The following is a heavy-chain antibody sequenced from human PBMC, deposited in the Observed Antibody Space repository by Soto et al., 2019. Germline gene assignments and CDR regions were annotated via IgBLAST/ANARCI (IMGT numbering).Heavy chain of an antibody. Sequence: QVQLVQSGAEVKKPGASVKVSCKASGYTFTSYDFNWVRQATGQGLEWMGWMNPNSGSAGYAQNFRGSVSMTRDTSISTAYMELTSLRSEDTAVYYCVRSVRGGTIDYWGQGTLVTVSS. V-gene: IGHV1-8*01. D-gene: IGHD2-15*01. CDR2: MNPNSGSA. CDR3: VRSVRGGTIDY. J-gene: IGHJ4*02. CDR1: GYTFTSYD.